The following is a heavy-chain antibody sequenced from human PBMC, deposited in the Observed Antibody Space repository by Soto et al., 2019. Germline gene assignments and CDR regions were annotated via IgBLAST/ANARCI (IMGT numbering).Heavy chain of an antibody. V-gene: IGHV4-31*03. Sequence: QVQLQESGPGLVKPSQTLSLTCTVSGGSISSGGYYWSWIRQHPGKGLEWIGYIYYSGSTYYNPSLKSRVTISVDTSKNQFSLKLSSVTAADTAMYYCARQVGETVTNNWFDPWGQGTLVTVSS. CDR2: IYYSGST. CDR1: GGSISSGGYY. J-gene: IGHJ5*02. D-gene: IGHD4-4*01. CDR3: ARQVGETVTNNWFDP.